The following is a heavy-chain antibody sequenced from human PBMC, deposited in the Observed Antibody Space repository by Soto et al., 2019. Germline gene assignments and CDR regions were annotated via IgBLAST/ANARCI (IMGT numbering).Heavy chain of an antibody. Sequence: QVRLVQSGAEVKKPGASVKVSCKASGYTFTSYGISWVRQAPGQGLEWMGWISAYNGNTNYAQKLQGRVTKTTDTSTSTAYRELRSLRSDDTAGYYCARTPLTGYLLFDYWGQGTLVTVSS. V-gene: IGHV1-18*01. CDR2: ISAYNGNT. CDR3: ARTPLTGYLLFDY. CDR1: GYTFTSYG. D-gene: IGHD3-9*01. J-gene: IGHJ4*02.